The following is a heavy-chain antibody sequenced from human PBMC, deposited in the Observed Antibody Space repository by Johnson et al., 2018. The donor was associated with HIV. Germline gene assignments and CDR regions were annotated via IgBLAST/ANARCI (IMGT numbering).Heavy chain of an antibody. Sequence: VQLVESGGGLVQPGGSLRLSCAASGFTFSSYAMHWVRQTPGKGPEWVAVIWHDGTTKYYVDSVKGRFTISRDNSKKTLYLQMKSLRVEDTAVYYCAREEGDALDIWGQWTMVTVSS. CDR3: AREEGDALDI. J-gene: IGHJ3*02. CDR1: GFTFSSYA. CDR2: IWHDGTTK. V-gene: IGHV3-33*08.